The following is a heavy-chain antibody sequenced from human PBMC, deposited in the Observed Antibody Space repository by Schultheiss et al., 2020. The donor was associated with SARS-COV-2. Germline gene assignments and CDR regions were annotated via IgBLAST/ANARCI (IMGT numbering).Heavy chain of an antibody. Sequence: SQTLSLTCTVSGGSISSGDYYWSWIRQPPGKGLEWIGRIYTSGSTNYNPSLKSRVTISVDTSKNQFSLKLSSVTAADTAVYYCARELVAASNWFDPWGQGTLVTVSS. D-gene: IGHD2-15*01. CDR3: ARELVAASNWFDP. CDR1: GGSISSGDYY. V-gene: IGHV4-61*02. J-gene: IGHJ5*02. CDR2: IYTSGST.